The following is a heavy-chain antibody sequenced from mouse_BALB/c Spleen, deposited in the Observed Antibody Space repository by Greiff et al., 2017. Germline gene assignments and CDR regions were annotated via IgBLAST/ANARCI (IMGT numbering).Heavy chain of an antibody. CDR1: GFSLTSYD. D-gene: IGHD1-2*01. V-gene: IGHV2-9-2*01. J-gene: IGHJ3*01. CDR2: IWTGGGT. CDR3: VRDKGDCYGYWFAY. Sequence: QVQLKESGPGLVAPSQSLSITCTVSGFSLTSYDISWIRQPPGKGLEWLGVIWTGGGTNYNSAFMSRLSISKDNSKSQVFLKMNSLQTDDTAIYYCVRDKGDCYGYWFAYWGQGTLVTVSA.